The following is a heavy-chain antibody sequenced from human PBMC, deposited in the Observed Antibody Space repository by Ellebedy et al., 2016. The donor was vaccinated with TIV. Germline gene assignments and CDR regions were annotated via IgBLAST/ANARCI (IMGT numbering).Heavy chain of an antibody. CDR1: GNTFTSYS. J-gene: IGHJ4*02. D-gene: IGHD6-13*01. Sequence: AASVKVSCKTSGNTFTSYSIYWVRRAPGRGLEWMGIINPTSGSTMYAQKFRGRVTVTSDTFTNTVYMELSSLTSEDTAVYFSATTEYSRTWSFDYWGQGTLVTVSS. CDR2: INPTSGST. V-gene: IGHV1-46*01. CDR3: ATTEYSRTWSFDY.